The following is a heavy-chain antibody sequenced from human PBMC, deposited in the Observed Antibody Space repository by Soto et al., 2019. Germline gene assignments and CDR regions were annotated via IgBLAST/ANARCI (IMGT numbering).Heavy chain of an antibody. V-gene: IGHV4-59*08. CDR2: IYYSGST. J-gene: IGHJ3*02. CDR1: GGSIRSYY. Sequence: SETLSLTCTVSGGSIRSYYCSWIRQPPGKGLEWIGYIYYSGSTNYNPSLKSRVTISVDTSKNQFSLKLTSVTAADTAVYYCARLPVDAIEIWGQGTMVTVSS. CDR3: ARLPVDAIEI. D-gene: IGHD4-4*01.